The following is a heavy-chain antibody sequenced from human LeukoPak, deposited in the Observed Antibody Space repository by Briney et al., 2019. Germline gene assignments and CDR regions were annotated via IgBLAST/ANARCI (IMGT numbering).Heavy chain of an antibody. Sequence: GGSLRLSCAASGFTFSSYAMTWVRQAPGKGLDWVSAISGSGGSTYYADSVKGRFTISRDNSKNTLYLQMNSLRAEDTAVYYCAKGTGPLYYYYYMDVWGKGTTVTVSS. CDR2: ISGSGGST. J-gene: IGHJ6*03. V-gene: IGHV3-23*01. CDR1: GFTFSSYA. CDR3: AKGTGPLYYYYYMDV. D-gene: IGHD3/OR15-3a*01.